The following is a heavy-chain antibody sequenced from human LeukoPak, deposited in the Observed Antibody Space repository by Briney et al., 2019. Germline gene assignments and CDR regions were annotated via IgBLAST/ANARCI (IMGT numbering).Heavy chain of an antibody. D-gene: IGHD1-26*01. CDR3: ATLWGGATTPFFDY. V-gene: IGHV1-18*01. CDR2: ISAYNGNT. Sequence: ASVKVSCKASGYTFTSYGISWVRQAPGQGLEWMGWISAYNGNTNYAQKLQGRVTMTTDTSTGTAYMELRSLRSDDTAVYYCATLWGGATTPFFDYWGQGTLVTVSS. J-gene: IGHJ4*02. CDR1: GYTFTSYG.